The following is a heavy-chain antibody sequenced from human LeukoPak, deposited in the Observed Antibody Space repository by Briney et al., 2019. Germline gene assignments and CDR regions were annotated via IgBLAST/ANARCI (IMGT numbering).Heavy chain of an antibody. V-gene: IGHV4-39*07. J-gene: IGHJ5*02. CDR1: GGSININGYY. CDR3: ARDPARSSNLMDWFDP. D-gene: IGHD2-2*01. CDR2: IHYSGST. Sequence: SETLSLTCTVSGGSININGYYWGWIRQPPGKGLDWIGNIHYSGSTYYNPSLKSRVTISVDTSRNQFSLKLSSVTAADTAVYYCARDPARSSNLMDWFDPWGQGTLVTVSS.